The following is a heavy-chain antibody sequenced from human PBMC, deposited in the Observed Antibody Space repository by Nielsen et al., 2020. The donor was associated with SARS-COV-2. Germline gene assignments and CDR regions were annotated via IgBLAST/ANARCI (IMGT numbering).Heavy chain of an antibody. Sequence: SLKISCAASGFTFDDYAMHWVRQAPGKGLEWVSGISWNSGSIGYADSVKGRFTISRDNAKNSLYLQMNSLRAEDTALYYCALGGSSDYYYYYGMDVWGQGTTVTVSS. CDR2: ISWNSGSI. V-gene: IGHV3-9*01. CDR1: GFTFDDYA. D-gene: IGHD1-26*01. J-gene: IGHJ6*02. CDR3: ALGGSSDYYYYYGMDV.